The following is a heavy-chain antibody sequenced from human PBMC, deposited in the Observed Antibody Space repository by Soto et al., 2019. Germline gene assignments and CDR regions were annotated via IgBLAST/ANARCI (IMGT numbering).Heavy chain of an antibody. Sequence: EVQLLESGGGLVQPGGSLRLSCAASGFPLSTYGMTWVRQAPGKGLEWVSAITGTGGNTYYVDSVKGRFTSSRDNSKNMLYLQMNSLRVEDTAVYYCARIRGYWYGLDVGGQGTTVTVPS. V-gene: IGHV3-23*01. CDR2: ITGTGGNT. J-gene: IGHJ6*01. CDR1: GFPLSTYG. CDR3: ARIRGYWYGLDV.